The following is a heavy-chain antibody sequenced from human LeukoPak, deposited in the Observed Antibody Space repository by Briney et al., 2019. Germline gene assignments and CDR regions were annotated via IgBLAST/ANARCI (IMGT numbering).Heavy chain of an antibody. CDR1: GYTFTIYG. CDR3: ARGGARRRRYFDY. V-gene: IGHV1-8*03. D-gene: IGHD6-25*01. J-gene: IGHJ4*02. Sequence: ASVKVSCKASGYTFTIYGISWVRQAPGQGLEWMGWMNPNSGNTGYAQKFQGRVTITRNTSISTAYMELSSLRSEDTAVYYCARGGARRRRYFDYWGQGTLVTVSS. CDR2: MNPNSGNT.